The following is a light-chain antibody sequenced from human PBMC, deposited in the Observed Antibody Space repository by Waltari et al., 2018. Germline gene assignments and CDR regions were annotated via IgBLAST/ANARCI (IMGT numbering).Light chain of an antibody. Sequence: EIVLTQSPGTLSLSPGERATLSCRASQSVSRALAWYQQNPGQAPRLLIYGASNRATGIPDRFSVSGSGTDFSLIISRLEPEDFAVYYCQHYVSLPVTFGQGTKVEIK. V-gene: IGKV3-20*01. J-gene: IGKJ1*01. CDR2: GAS. CDR3: QHYVSLPVT. CDR1: QSVSRA.